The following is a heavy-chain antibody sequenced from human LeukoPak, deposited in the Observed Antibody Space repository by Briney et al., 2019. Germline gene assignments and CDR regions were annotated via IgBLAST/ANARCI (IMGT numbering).Heavy chain of an antibody. V-gene: IGHV4-61*01. CDR2: IYYSGST. J-gene: IGHJ6*02. Sequence: PSETLSLTCTVSGGSISSSSYYWSWIRQPPGKGLEWIGYIYYSGSTNYNPSLKSRVTISVDTSKNQFSLKLSSVTAADTAVYYCARDAHMAVAGKYYYYGMDVWGQGTTVTVSS. CDR1: GGSISSSSYY. D-gene: IGHD6-19*01. CDR3: ARDAHMAVAGKYYYYGMDV.